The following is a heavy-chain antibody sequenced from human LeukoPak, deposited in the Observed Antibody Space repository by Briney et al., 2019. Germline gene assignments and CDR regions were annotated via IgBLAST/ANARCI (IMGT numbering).Heavy chain of an antibody. CDR2: MNPNSGNT. CDR1: GYTFTSYD. J-gene: IGHJ6*02. Sequence: ASVKVSCKASGYTFTSYDINWVRQATGQGLEWMGWMNPNSGNTGYVQKFQGRVTMTRNTSISTAYMELSSLRSEDTAVYYCARGSGQYSSGWYREDYGMDVWGQGTTVTVSS. CDR3: ARGSGQYSSGWYREDYGMDV. V-gene: IGHV1-8*01. D-gene: IGHD6-19*01.